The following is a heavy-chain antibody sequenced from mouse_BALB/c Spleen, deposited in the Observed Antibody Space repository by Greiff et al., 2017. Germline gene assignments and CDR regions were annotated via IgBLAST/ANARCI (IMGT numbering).Heavy chain of an antibody. CDR3: ARAPPYYDYDGYAMDY. J-gene: IGHJ4*01. D-gene: IGHD2-4*01. CDR2: ISDGGSYT. V-gene: IGHV5-4*02. Sequence: EVMLVESGGGLVKPGGSLKLSCAASGFTFSDYYMYWVRQTPEKRLEWVATISDGGSYTYYPDSVKGRFTISRDNAKNTLYLQMSSLKSEDTAMYYCARAPPYYDYDGYAMDYWGQGTSVTVSS. CDR1: GFTFSDYY.